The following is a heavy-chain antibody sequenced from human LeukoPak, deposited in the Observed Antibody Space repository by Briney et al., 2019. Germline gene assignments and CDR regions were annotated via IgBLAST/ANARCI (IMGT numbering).Heavy chain of an antibody. CDR1: GGSISNYY. CDR2: IYTDGST. CDR3: ARGTGLFDY. J-gene: IGHJ4*02. Sequence: PSETLSLTSTVSGGSISNYYWTWIRQPAGKGLEWIGHIYTDGSTNYNPPLKSRVTLSVDTSKSHFSLKLISVTAADTAVYYCARGTGLFDYWGQGTLVTVSS. V-gene: IGHV4-4*07.